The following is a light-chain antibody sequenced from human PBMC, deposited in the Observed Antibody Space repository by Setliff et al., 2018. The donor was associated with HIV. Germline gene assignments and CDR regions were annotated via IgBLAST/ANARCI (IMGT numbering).Light chain of an antibody. CDR2: DVT. Sequence: QSVLTQPASVSGSPGQSITISCTGSSNDVGDYQSVSWYQQHPGEVPELIIYDVTKRPSGVSNRFSASKSGNTASLTISGLRTEDEADYYCCSYAGSDTWIFGGGTKVTVL. CDR3: CSYAGSDTWI. J-gene: IGLJ2*01. V-gene: IGLV2-23*02. CDR1: SNDVGDYQS.